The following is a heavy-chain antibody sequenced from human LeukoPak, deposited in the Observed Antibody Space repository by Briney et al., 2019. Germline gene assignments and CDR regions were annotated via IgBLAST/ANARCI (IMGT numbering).Heavy chain of an antibody. CDR1: GCSISSYY. D-gene: IGHD3-22*01. CDR3: ARGSPGFTYYYDSSGYFDY. CDR2: IYTSGST. V-gene: IGHV4-4*07. J-gene: IGHJ4*02. Sequence: SETLSLTCTVSGCSISSYYWSWIRQPAGKGLEWIGRIYTSGSTNYNPSLKSLVTISVDTSKNQFSLKLSSVTAADTAVYYCARGSPGFTYYYDSSGYFDYWGQGTLVTVSS.